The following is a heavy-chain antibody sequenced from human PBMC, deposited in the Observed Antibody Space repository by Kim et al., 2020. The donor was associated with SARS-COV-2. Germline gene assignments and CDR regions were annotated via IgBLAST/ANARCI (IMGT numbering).Heavy chain of an antibody. Sequence: GSTNYNPSLKSRVTVSLDTSKNQFNLKLSSVTVADTAVYYCARQAGRKFDPWGQGTLVTVSS. D-gene: IGHD3-10*01. J-gene: IGHJ5*02. CDR2: GST. CDR3: ARQAGRKFDP. V-gene: IGHV4-59*08.